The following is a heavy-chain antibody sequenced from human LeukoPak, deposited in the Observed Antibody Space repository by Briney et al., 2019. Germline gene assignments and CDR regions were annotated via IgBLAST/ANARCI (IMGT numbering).Heavy chain of an antibody. CDR2: ISAYNGNT. J-gene: IGHJ4*02. CDR3: ARRPSKYYDILTGYYRSEFDY. CDR1: GYTFTSYD. V-gene: IGHV1-18*01. D-gene: IGHD3-9*01. Sequence: GASVKVSCKASGYTFTSYDISWVRQAPGQGLEWMGWISAYNGNTNYAQKLQGRVTMTTDTSTSTAYMELSSLRSEDTAVYYCARRPSKYYDILTGYYRSEFDYWGQGTLVTVSS.